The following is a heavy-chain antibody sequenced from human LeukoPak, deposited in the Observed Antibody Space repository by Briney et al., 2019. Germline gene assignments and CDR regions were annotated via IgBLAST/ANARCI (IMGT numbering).Heavy chain of an antibody. J-gene: IGHJ6*02. CDR2: ISGSGGST. D-gene: IGHD2-2*01. CDR3: AKDSCSSTSCYVSGGYYYYYYGMDV. Sequence: PGGSLRLSCAASGFTFSDYAMTWVRQAPGKGLEWVSSISGSGGSTYYAGSVKGRFTIYRDNSKNTLYLQMNSLRAEDTAVYYCAKDSCSSTSCYVSGGYYYYYYGMDVWGQGTMVTVSS. V-gene: IGHV3-23*01. CDR1: GFTFSDYA.